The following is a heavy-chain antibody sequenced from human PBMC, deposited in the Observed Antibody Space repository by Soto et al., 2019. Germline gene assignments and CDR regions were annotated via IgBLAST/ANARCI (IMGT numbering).Heavy chain of an antibody. CDR3: AKAGCSDANCHFWALES. D-gene: IGHD6-19*01. CDR2: INWNSGKV. J-gene: IGHJ4*02. V-gene: IGHV3-9*01. Sequence: EMQLVESGGGLVPPGRSLRLSCAGFGFKFEDYAMHWVRQVPGKGLEWVSYINWNSGKVKYADSVKGRFTISRDNAKNSLCLHMTSLKSEDTALYYCAKAGCSDANCHFWALESWGQGTLVSVSS. CDR1: GFKFEDYA.